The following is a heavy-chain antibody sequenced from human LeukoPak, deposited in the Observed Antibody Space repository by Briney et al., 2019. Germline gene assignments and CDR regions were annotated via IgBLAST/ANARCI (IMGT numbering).Heavy chain of an antibody. D-gene: IGHD1-26*01. J-gene: IGHJ6*02. Sequence: GGSLRLSCAASGFTFSNYGMHWVRQAPGKGLEWVAFIRYDGTNTYYADSVKGRFTISRDNSKNTLYLQMNSLRAEDSAVYYCARDTTNMDVRGQGTTVTVSS. CDR1: GFTFSNYG. V-gene: IGHV3-30*02. CDR2: IRYDGTNT. CDR3: ARDTTNMDV.